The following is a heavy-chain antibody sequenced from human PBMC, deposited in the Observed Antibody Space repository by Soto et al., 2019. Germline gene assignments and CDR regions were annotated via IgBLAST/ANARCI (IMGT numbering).Heavy chain of an antibody. J-gene: IGHJ3*02. CDR2: ISGSGGST. Sequence: GGSLRRSCAASGFTFSSYAMSWVRQAPGKGLEWVSAISGSGGSTYYADSVKGRFTISRDNSKNTLYLQMNSLRAEDTAVYYCAKRNPSYCGGDCYADAFDIWRQGTMVTVSS. D-gene: IGHD2-21*02. CDR3: AKRNPSYCGGDCYADAFDI. V-gene: IGHV3-23*01. CDR1: GFTFSSYA.